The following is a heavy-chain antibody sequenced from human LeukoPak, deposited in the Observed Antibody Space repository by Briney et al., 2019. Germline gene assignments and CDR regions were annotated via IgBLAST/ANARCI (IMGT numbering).Heavy chain of an antibody. D-gene: IGHD3/OR15-3a*01. CDR3: AKDGTGYLDY. V-gene: IGHV3-23*01. CDR2: MSGSDGRT. J-gene: IGHJ4*02. CDR1: GFTFSSYA. Sequence: GGSLRLSCAASGFTFSSYAMSWVRQPPGKGLEWVSGMSGSDGRTYDADSVKGRFTISRDNSKNTLYLQMNSLRAEDTAVYYCAKDGTGYLDYWGQGTLVTVSS.